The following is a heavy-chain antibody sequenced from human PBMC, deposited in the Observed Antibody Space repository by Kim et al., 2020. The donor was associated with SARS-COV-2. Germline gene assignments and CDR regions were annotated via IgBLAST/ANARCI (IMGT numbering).Heavy chain of an antibody. J-gene: IGHJ4*02. CDR3: AKGPRRVPSFFDS. D-gene: IGHD1-26*01. Sequence: YADPVKGRFTISRDNFKNAVYLQMSSLSAEDTAIYYCAKGPRRVPSFFDSWGQGTLVTVSS. V-gene: IGHV3-23*01.